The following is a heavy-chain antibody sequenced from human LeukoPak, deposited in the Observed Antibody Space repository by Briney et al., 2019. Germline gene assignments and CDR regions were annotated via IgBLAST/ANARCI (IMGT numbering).Heavy chain of an antibody. D-gene: IGHD2-15*01. CDR1: GYTFTSYD. J-gene: IGHJ4*02. CDR2: MNPNSGNT. V-gene: IGHV1-8*01. Sequence: GASVKVSCKASGYTFTSYDIDWVRQATGQGLEWMGWMNPNSGNTGYAQKFQGRVTMTRNTSISTAYMELSSLRSEDTAVYYCAAVCSGGSCDRLFDYWGQGALVTVSS. CDR3: AAVCSGGSCDRLFDY.